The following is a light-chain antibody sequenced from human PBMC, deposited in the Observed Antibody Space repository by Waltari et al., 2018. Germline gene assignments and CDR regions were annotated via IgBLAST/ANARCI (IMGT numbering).Light chain of an antibody. J-gene: IGLJ2*01. CDR3: QSADISGTYVV. CDR2: KDP. V-gene: IGLV3-25*03. CDR1: SLPTQY. Sequence: SYELTPPPSVSVSPGQTARITCPGASLPTQYADWYQQKPGQAPALVMKKDPERPPGNPERFSGSSSGTTVTLTISGVQAEDEADYYCQSADISGTYVVFGGGTKLTVL.